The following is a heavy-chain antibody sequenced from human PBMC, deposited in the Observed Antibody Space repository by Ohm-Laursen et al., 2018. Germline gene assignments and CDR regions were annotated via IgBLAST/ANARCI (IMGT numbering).Heavy chain of an antibody. V-gene: IGHV4-59*01. D-gene: IGHD2-8*01. CDR1: GGSISSYY. CDR3: ARDPGMVYANGYFDY. CDR2: IYYTGST. Sequence: TLSLTCTVSGGSISSYYWTWIRQPPGKGLEWIGYIYYTGSTNYNPSPKSRVTMSVDTSKNRFSLKLSSVTAADTAVYFCARDPGMVYANGYFDYWGQGTLVTVSS. J-gene: IGHJ4*02.